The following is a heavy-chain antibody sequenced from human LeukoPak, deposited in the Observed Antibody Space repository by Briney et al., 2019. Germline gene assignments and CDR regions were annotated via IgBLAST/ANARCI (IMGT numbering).Heavy chain of an antibody. J-gene: IGHJ4*02. Sequence: PGGSLRLSCAASGFTFSSYGMHWVRQAPGKGLEWVAVISYDGSNKYYADSVKGRFTISRDNSKNTLYLQMNSLRAEDTAVYYCAGGRDRSELYFESWSQGTLVTVSS. CDR2: ISYDGSNK. CDR1: GFTFSSYG. CDR3: AGGRDRSELYFES. V-gene: IGHV3-30*03. D-gene: IGHD3-10*01.